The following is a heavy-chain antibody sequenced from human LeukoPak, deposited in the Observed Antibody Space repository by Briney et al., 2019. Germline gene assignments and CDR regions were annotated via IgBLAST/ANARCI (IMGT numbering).Heavy chain of an antibody. Sequence: SETLSLTCAVYGGSFSGYYWSWIRQPPGKGLEWIGEINHSGSTNYNPSLKSRVTISVGTSKNQFSLKLSSVTAADTAVYYCARGSRYYDFWSGAGTYYMDVWGKGTTVTVSS. D-gene: IGHD3-3*01. CDR3: ARGSRYYDFWSGAGTYYMDV. CDR1: GGSFSGYY. J-gene: IGHJ6*03. CDR2: INHSGST. V-gene: IGHV4-34*01.